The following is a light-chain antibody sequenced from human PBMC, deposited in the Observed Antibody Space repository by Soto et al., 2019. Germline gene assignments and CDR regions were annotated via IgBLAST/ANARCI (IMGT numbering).Light chain of an antibody. CDR1: QSVLYSSNNKNY. CDR2: WAS. Sequence: DIVMPQYPDSPAESLGARATMNCKSRQSVLYSSNNKNYLAWYQQKPGQPPKLLIYWASTRESGVPARFSGSGSGTDFTLTISSLQAEDVAVYYCQQYYSTPRTFGQGTKVDIK. J-gene: IGKJ1*01. V-gene: IGKV4-1*01. CDR3: QQYYSTPRT.